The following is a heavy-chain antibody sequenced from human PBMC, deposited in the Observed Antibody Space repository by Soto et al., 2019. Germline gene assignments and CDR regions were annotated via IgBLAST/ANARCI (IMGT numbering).Heavy chain of an antibody. V-gene: IGHV3-30-3*01. CDR1: GFTFSSYW. Sequence: GGSLRLSCAASGFTFSSYWMSWVRQAPGKGLEWVAVISYDGSNKYYADSVKGRFTISRDNSKNTLYLQMNSLRAEDTAVYYCAREVYSNYYYYYYGMDGWGQGTTVTVSS. J-gene: IGHJ6*02. CDR3: AREVYSNYYYYYYGMDG. D-gene: IGHD4-4*01. CDR2: ISYDGSNK.